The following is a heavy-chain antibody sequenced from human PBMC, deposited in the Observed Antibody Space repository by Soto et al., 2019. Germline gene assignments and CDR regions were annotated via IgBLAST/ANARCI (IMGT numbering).Heavy chain of an antibody. CDR3: ARRRGYSGYAPWFDP. J-gene: IGHJ5*02. CDR1: GGSISSSSYY. Sequence: QLQLQESGPGLVKPSETLSLTCTVSGGSISSSSYYWGWIRQPPGKGLERIGSIYYSGSTYYNPSLKSRVTRDVDPPKNTFSLNLSAVTAADRAVYYCARRRGYSGYAPWFDPWGQGTLVTVSS. V-gene: IGHV4-39*01. D-gene: IGHD5-12*01. CDR2: IYYSGST.